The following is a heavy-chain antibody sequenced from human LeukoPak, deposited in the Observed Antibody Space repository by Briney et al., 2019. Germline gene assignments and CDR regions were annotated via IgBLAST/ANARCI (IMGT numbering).Heavy chain of an antibody. J-gene: IGHJ2*01. CDR3: VRDRGDWYFDL. CDR1: GGSISSYY. Sequence: SETLSLTCTVSGGSISSYYWSWIRQPPGKGLEWIGYIFYSGSTNYNPSLKSRVTISVDTSKNQFSLNLSSVTAADTAVYYCVRDRGDWYFDLWGRGTLVTVSS. CDR2: IFYSGST. D-gene: IGHD3-10*01. V-gene: IGHV4-59*01.